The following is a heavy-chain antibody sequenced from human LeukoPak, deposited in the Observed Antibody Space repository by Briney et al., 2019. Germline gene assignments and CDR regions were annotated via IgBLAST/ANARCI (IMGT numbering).Heavy chain of an antibody. Sequence: GGPLRLSCAASGFTFSTSWMHWVRQAPGKGLEWVSRIRGDGRETNYADSVKGRFTISRGNAKNTLSLQMNSLRAEDTALYYCARVVTWFDPWGQGTLVTVSS. CDR3: ARVVTWFDP. CDR1: GFTFSTSW. D-gene: IGHD4-11*01. J-gene: IGHJ5*02. CDR2: IRGDGRET. V-gene: IGHV3-74*01.